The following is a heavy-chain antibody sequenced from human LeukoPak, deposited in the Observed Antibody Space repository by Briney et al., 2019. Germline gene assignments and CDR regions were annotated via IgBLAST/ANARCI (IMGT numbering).Heavy chain of an antibody. CDR2: ISGSGGDT. Sequence: GGSLRLSCAASGFTFSSHGMSWVRQGPGEGLEWVSGISGSGGDTYYADSVKGRFTISRDNSKSTLYLQMNSLRAEDTAVYSCAKDLLGVAAGNYWGQGTLVTVSS. CDR1: GFTFSSHG. CDR3: AKDLLGVAAGNY. J-gene: IGHJ4*02. D-gene: IGHD6-13*01. V-gene: IGHV3-23*01.